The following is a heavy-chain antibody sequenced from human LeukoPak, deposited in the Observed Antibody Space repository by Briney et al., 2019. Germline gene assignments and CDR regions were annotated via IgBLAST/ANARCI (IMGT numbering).Heavy chain of an antibody. V-gene: IGHV4-34*01. J-gene: IGHJ6*04. CDR2: INHSGST. D-gene: IGHD2-2*01. CDR3: ARLPSSVVVPAAIRYYYGMDV. CDR1: GGSFSGYY. Sequence: PSETLSLTCAVFGGSFSGYYWSWIRQPPGKGLEWIGEINHSGSTNYNPSLKRRVTISVDTPKNQFSLKLSSVTAADTAVYYCARLPSSVVVPAAIRYYYGMDVWGKGTTVTVSS.